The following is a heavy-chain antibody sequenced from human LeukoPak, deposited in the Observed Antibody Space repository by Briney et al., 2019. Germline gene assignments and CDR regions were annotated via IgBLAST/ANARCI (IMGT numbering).Heavy chain of an antibody. CDR1: GFTFSDFA. J-gene: IGHJ3*02. CDR3: AKTGGYYYANAFDI. CDR2: ISGSGSNT. Sequence: GGSLRLSCEASGFTFSDFAMSWVRQAPGKGLEWVSAISGSGSNTYYADSVKGRFTISRDNSKNTLYLQMNSLRAEDTAVYYCAKTGGYYYANAFDIWGQGTMVTVSS. V-gene: IGHV3-23*01. D-gene: IGHD3-22*01.